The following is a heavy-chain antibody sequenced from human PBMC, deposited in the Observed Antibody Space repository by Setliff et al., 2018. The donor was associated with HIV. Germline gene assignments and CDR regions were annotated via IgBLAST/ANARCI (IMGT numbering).Heavy chain of an antibody. CDR1: GGSISSGNW. CDR3: ASTTYYYDSSGYNSWPLFDY. Sequence: PSETLSLTCAVSGGSISSGNWWSWVRQPPGKRLEWIGEIYHSGITNYNPSLKSRVTISVDKSKNQFSLKLSSVTAADTAVYHCASTTYYYDSSGYNSWPLFDYWGQGTLVTVSS. J-gene: IGHJ4*02. V-gene: IGHV4-4*02. D-gene: IGHD3-22*01. CDR2: IYHSGIT.